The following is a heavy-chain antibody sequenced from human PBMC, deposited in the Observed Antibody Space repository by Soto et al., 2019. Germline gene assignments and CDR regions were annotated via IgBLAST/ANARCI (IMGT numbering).Heavy chain of an antibody. V-gene: IGHV1-69*02. Sequence: QVQLVQSGAEVKKPGSSMKVSCKASGGTFSSYTISWVRQAPGQGLEWMGRIIPILGIANYAQKFQGRVTITADKSTSTAYMELSSLRSEDTAVYSCARANDYGDYDYYYYYGMDDWGQGTTFTVSS. CDR3: ARANDYGDYDYYYYYGMDD. J-gene: IGHJ6*02. CDR2: IIPILGIA. D-gene: IGHD4-17*01. CDR1: GGTFSSYT.